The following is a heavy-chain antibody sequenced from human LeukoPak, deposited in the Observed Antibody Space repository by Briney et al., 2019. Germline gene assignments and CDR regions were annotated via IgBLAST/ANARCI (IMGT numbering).Heavy chain of an antibody. Sequence: PSETLSLTCAVYGGSFSGYYWSWIRQPPGKGLEWIGEINHSGSTNYNPSLKSRVTISVDTPKNQFSLKLSSVTAADTAVYYCARGGGYYYGSGSYRRKDFDLWGRGTLVTVSS. CDR1: GGSFSGYY. J-gene: IGHJ2*01. CDR2: INHSGST. V-gene: IGHV4-34*01. D-gene: IGHD3-10*01. CDR3: ARGGGYYYGSGSYRRKDFDL.